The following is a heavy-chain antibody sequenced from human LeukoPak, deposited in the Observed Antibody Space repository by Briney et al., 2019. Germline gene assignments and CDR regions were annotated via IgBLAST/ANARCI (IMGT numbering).Heavy chain of an antibody. CDR2: ISSSGSTI. V-gene: IGHV3-48*03. CDR3: ARTLHYYDSSGYPCRYFDY. D-gene: IGHD3-22*01. J-gene: IGHJ4*02. CDR1: GFTFSSYE. Sequence: GGSLRLSCAASGFTFSSYEMNWARQAPGKGLEWVSYISSSGSTIYYADSVKGRFTISRDNAKNSLYLQMNSLRAEDTAVYYCARTLHYYDSSGYPCRYFDYWGQGTLVTVSS.